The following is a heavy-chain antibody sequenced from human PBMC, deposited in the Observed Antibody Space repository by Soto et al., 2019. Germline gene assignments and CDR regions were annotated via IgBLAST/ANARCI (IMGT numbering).Heavy chain of an antibody. CDR1: GFTFSSYS. CDR3: ARDTPRKRRSGYDYGKYYFDY. V-gene: IGHV3-21*01. CDR2: ISSSSSYI. J-gene: IGHJ4*02. Sequence: GGSLRLSCAASGFTFSSYSMNWVRQAPGKGLEWVSSISSSSSYIYYADSVKGRFTISRDNAKNSLYLQMNSLRAEDTAVYYCARDTPRKRRSGYDYGKYYFDYWGQGTLVTVSS. D-gene: IGHD5-12*01.